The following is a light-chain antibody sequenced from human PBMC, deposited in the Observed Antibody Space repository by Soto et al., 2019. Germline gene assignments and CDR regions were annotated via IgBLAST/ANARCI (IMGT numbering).Light chain of an antibody. CDR3: QQANSFPFT. J-gene: IGKJ3*01. CDR2: GAS. CDR1: QDIHTW. V-gene: IGKV1-12*01. Sequence: MTQSPSSVSASLGDRVTITCRASQDIHTWLAWYQQKPGQAPKLLIYGASHLQSGVPSRFSGSGSGTDFTLTISSLQSEDFATYYCQQANSFPFTFGPGTKVDVK.